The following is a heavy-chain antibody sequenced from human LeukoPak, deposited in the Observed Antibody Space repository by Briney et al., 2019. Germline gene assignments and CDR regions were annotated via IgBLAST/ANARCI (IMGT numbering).Heavy chain of an antibody. J-gene: IGHJ3*02. CDR3: ARVRSSGWRLDAFDI. CDR2: IYTSGST. D-gene: IGHD6-19*01. V-gene: IGHV4-4*07. Sequence: SETLSLTCTVSGGSISSYHWSWIRQPAGKGLEWIGRIYTSGSTNYNPSLKSRVTMSVDTSKNQFSLKLSSVTAADTAVYYCARVRSSGWRLDAFDIRGQGTMVTVSS. CDR1: GGSISSYH.